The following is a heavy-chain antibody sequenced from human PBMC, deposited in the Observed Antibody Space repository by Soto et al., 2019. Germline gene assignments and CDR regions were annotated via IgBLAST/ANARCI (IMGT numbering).Heavy chain of an antibody. J-gene: IGHJ4*02. V-gene: IGHV3-30*18. Sequence: QVQLVESGGGVVKPGRSLRLSCAASGFTFSSYGMHWVRQAPGKGLEWVAVISYDGSNIYYADSVKGRFTISRDNSKNTLYLQMNSLRAEDTAVYSCAKDLSVDGDPYVVGYWGQGTLVTVSS. D-gene: IGHD4-17*01. CDR2: ISYDGSNI. CDR1: GFTFSSYG. CDR3: AKDLSVDGDPYVVGY.